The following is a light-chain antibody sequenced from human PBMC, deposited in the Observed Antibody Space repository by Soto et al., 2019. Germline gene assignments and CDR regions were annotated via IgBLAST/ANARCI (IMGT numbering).Light chain of an antibody. J-gene: IGKJ1*01. CDR2: DAS. CDR1: LNVNSY. V-gene: IGKV3-15*01. Sequence: EIVFTQSPGILSLSPGERATLSYRASLNVNSYLAWYQQKPGQAPRLLIYDASTRATGVPGRFSGSGSGTEFTLTISSLKSEDFAVYYCQQYNDWWTFGQGTKVDIK. CDR3: QQYNDWWT.